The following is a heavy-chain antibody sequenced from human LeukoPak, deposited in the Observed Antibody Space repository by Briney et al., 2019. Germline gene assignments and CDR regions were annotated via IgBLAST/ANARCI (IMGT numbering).Heavy chain of an antibody. J-gene: IGHJ4*02. Sequence: SVKVSCKASGGTFSSYAISWERQAPGQGLEWMGRIIPILGIANYAQKFQGRVTITADKSTSTAYMELSSLRSEDTAVYYCARSYCSGGSCYAVGGYFDYWGQGTLVTVSS. CDR3: ARSYCSGGSCYAVGGYFDY. CDR2: IIPILGIA. CDR1: GGTFSSYA. V-gene: IGHV1-69*04. D-gene: IGHD2-15*01.